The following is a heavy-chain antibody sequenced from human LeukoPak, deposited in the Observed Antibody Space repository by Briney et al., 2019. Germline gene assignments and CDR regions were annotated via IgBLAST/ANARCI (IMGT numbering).Heavy chain of an antibody. CDR3: AKAALRFFDWPPSVNWFDS. Sequence: ASVKVSCKASGYTFTGYYMHWVRQAPGQGLEWMGWINPNSGGTNYAQKFQGRVTMTRDTSISTAYMELSRLRSDDTAVYFCAKAALRFFDWPPSVNWFDSWGQGTLVTVSS. CDR1: GYTFTGYY. CDR2: INPNSGGT. D-gene: IGHD3-3*01. V-gene: IGHV1-2*02. J-gene: IGHJ5*01.